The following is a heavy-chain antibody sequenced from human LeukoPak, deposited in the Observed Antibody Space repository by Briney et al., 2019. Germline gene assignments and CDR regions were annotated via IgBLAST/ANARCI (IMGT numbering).Heavy chain of an antibody. D-gene: IGHD3-10*01. CDR1: GGSISKHY. J-gene: IGHJ3*02. V-gene: IGHV4-59*11. CDR2: IYYSAST. Sequence: PSETLSLTWTVAGGSISKHYWRWNRQPPGKGREWFGYIYYSASTNYNPSPKSRVTILVHTSKHQFSLDLSSVTAADTAIYYCARQGGGPGKAFNIWGQGTMVAVSS. CDR3: ARQGGGPGKAFNI.